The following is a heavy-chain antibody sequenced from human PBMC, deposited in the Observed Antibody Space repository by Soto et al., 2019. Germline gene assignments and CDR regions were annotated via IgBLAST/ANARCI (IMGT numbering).Heavy chain of an antibody. J-gene: IGHJ3*02. V-gene: IGHV4-31*03. CDR3: ASKMRGDYGAFDI. CDR2: IYYSGST. CDR1: GGSISSGGYY. Sequence: SETLSLTCTVSGGSISSGGYYWSWIRQHPGKGLEWIGYIYYSGSTYYNPSLKSRVTISVDTSKNQFSLKLSSVTAADTAVYYCASKMRGDYGAFDIWGQGTMVTVSS. D-gene: IGHD4-17*01.